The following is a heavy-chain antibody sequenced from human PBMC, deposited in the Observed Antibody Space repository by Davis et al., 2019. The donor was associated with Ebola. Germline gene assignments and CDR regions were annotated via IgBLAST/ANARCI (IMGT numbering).Heavy chain of an antibody. CDR1: GGSFSGYY. V-gene: IGHV4-34*01. CDR3: ARDPDGYCSSSRCSLYYGMDV. CDR2: INHSGST. D-gene: IGHD2-2*01. Sequence: SQTLSLTCAVYGGSFSGYYWSWIRQPPGKGLEWIGEINHSGSTNCNPSLKSRVTISVDTSKNQFSLKLSSVTAADTAVYYCARDPDGYCSSSRCSLYYGMDVWGQGTTVTVSS. J-gene: IGHJ6*02.